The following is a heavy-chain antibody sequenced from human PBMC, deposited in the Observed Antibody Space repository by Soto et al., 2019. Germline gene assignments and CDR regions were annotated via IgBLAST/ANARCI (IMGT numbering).Heavy chain of an antibody. CDR2: IYHSGST. V-gene: IGHV4-4*02. CDR1: SCSISSSNW. Sequence: SETLSLTCAFSSCSISSSNWWSWVRQPPGKGLGWIGEIYHSGSTNYNPSLKSRVTISVDKSKNQFSLKLSSVTAADTAVYYCARAVKGWFDPWGQGTLVTVSS. D-gene: IGHD6-19*01. CDR3: ARAVKGWFDP. J-gene: IGHJ5*02.